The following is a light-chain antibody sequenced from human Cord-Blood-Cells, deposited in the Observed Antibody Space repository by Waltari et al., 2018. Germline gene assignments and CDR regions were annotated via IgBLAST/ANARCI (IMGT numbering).Light chain of an antibody. CDR2: EGS. Sequence: QSALTQPASVSGSPGQSITTSCTGTSSDVGSYNLVSWYQQHPGKAPNPMIYEGSKRPSGVSNRFSGSKSGNTASLTISGLQAEDEADYYCCSYAGSSTFVVFGGGTKLTVL. CDR1: SSDVGSYNL. CDR3: CSYAGSSTFVV. J-gene: IGLJ2*01. V-gene: IGLV2-23*03.